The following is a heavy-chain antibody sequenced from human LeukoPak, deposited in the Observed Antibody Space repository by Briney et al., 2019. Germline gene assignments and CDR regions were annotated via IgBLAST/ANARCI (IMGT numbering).Heavy chain of an antibody. J-gene: IGHJ6*03. CDR3: ARYSVVVVPAATRYYYYMDV. D-gene: IGHD2-2*01. V-gene: IGHV4-59*08. Sequence: SETLSLTCTVSGGSISSYYWSWIRQPPGKGLEGFGNTNYRGSTTYNPSLKSRVTISVDTSKNQFSLKLSSVTAADTAVYYCARYSVVVVPAATRYYYYMDVWGKGTTVTVSS. CDR2: TNYRGST. CDR1: GGSISSYY.